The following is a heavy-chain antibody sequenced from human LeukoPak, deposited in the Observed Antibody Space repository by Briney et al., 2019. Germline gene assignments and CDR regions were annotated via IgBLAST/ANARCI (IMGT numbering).Heavy chain of an antibody. Sequence: SETLSLTCTVSGGSISSYYRSWIRQPPGKGLEWIGYIYYSGSTNYNPSLKSRVTISVDTSKNQFSLKLSSVTAADTAVYYCAMTTVTARAFDIWGQGTMVTVSS. CDR3: AMTTVTARAFDI. CDR2: IYYSGST. V-gene: IGHV4-59*12. D-gene: IGHD4-17*01. J-gene: IGHJ3*02. CDR1: GGSISSYY.